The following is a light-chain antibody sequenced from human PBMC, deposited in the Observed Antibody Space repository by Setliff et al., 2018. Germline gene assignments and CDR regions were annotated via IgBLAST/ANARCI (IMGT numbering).Light chain of an antibody. Sequence: DIVLTQSPDSLTMSLGERATINCKSSQSVLYSSNNRNYLAWYQQKPRQPPKLLIYWASTRESGVPDRFSGSGSGTDFTLTISFLQAEDVAVYYCQQYYSMPRTVGGGTKVDIK. CDR2: WAS. CDR3: QQYYSMPRT. J-gene: IGKJ4*01. CDR1: QSVLYSSNNRNY. V-gene: IGKV4-1*01.